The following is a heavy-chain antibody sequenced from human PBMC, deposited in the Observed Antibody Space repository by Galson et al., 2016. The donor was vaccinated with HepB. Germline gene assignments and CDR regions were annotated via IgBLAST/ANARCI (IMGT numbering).Heavy chain of an antibody. CDR1: GGSISSGGYY. Sequence: TLSLTCTVSGGSISSGGYYWSWIRQHPGKGLEWIGYIYYTGNPYYNPSLKSRLSISVDTSKNQFSLKLTSVTAADTAVYHWVRATIAGRLALDYWGQGILVTVSS. CDR3: VRATIAGRLALDY. J-gene: IGHJ4*02. CDR2: IYYTGNP. D-gene: IGHD6-6*01. V-gene: IGHV4-31*03.